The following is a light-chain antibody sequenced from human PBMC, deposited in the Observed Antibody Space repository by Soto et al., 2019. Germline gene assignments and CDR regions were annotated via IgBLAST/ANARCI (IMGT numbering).Light chain of an antibody. CDR3: QQDNNWPAST. CDR1: QSVSSN. Sequence: ELVMRPSAATLSVSPGERGRVWCGGSQSVSSNLAWYQQKPGQAPRLLIYGASTRATGVPARFSGSGSGPELTLTISTLLSEDCAVYCCQQDNNWPASTCGQGTRLEIK. V-gene: IGKV3D-15*01. CDR2: GAS. J-gene: IGKJ5*01.